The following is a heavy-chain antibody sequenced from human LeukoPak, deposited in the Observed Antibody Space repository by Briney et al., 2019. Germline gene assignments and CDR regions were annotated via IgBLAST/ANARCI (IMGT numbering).Heavy chain of an antibody. V-gene: IGHV4-59*01. J-gene: IGHJ4*02. Sequence: SETLSLTCTVSGDSMNTSYWSWIRQPLGKGLEWIGYFYHSGTDYNPSLKSRVTISGDMSNNQFSLKLSSVTAADTAIYYCARGWRGDHFDYWGQGTLVSVSS. CDR2: FYHSGT. D-gene: IGHD3-16*01. CDR1: GDSMNTSY. CDR3: ARGWRGDHFDY.